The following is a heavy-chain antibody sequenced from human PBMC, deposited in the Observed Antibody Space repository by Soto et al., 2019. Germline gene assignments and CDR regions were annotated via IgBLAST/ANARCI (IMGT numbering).Heavy chain of an antibody. V-gene: IGHV3-21*01. CDR2: ISSSSSYI. D-gene: IGHD3-10*01. J-gene: IGHJ5*02. CDR1: GFTFSSYS. Sequence: EVQLVESGGGLVKPGGSLRLSCAASGFTFSSYSMNWVRQAPGKGLEWVSSISSSSSYIYYADSVKGRFTISRDNAKNSLYLQMNSLRADDTAVYYCARDYHGSGSYGWFVPWGQGTLVTVSS. CDR3: ARDYHGSGSYGWFVP.